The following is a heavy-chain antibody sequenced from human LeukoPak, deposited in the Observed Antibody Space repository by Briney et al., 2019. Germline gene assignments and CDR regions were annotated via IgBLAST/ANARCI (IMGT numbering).Heavy chain of an antibody. CDR3: ASYHTLSSGWSFDL. CDR1: GGSISSYY. D-gene: IGHD6-19*01. CDR2: TYTSGST. Sequence: SGTLSLTCTGSGGSISSYYWGWIRPPAGKGLEWIGRTYTSGSTNYNPSLKSRVTMSVDTSKNQFSLKLSSVTAADTAVYYCASYHTLSSGWSFDLWGRGTLVTVSS. J-gene: IGHJ2*01. V-gene: IGHV4-4*07.